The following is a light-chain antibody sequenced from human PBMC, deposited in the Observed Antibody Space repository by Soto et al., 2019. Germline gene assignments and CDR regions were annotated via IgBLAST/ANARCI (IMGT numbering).Light chain of an antibody. Sequence: EIVLTQFPVTLSLSPGDGATLSCRASQSVSSYLAWYQQKRGQAPRLLIYDSSHRATGVPARFSGSGSGTDFSLIISSLEPEDFAVYYCQQRSVWPLTFGGGTKVDIK. V-gene: IGKV3-11*01. J-gene: IGKJ4*01. CDR2: DSS. CDR1: QSVSSY. CDR3: QQRSVWPLT.